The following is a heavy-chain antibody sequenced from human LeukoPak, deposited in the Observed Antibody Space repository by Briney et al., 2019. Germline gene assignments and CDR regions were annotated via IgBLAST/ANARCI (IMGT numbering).Heavy chain of an antibody. D-gene: IGHD1-26*01. Sequence: GGSLRLSCAASGFTFSSYAMHWVRQAPGKGLEWVAVISYDGSNKYYADSVKGRFTISRDNSKNTLYLQMNSLRAEDTAVYYCASGYWEDYWGQGTLVTVSS. CDR2: ISYDGSNK. CDR1: GFTFSSYA. CDR3: ASGYWEDY. V-gene: IGHV3-30*04. J-gene: IGHJ4*02.